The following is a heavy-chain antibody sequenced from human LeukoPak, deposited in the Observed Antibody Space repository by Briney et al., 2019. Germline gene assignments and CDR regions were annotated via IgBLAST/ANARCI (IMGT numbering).Heavy chain of an antibody. V-gene: IGHV1-69*13. J-gene: IGHJ4*02. CDR1: GFTFTSSA. D-gene: IGHD3-22*01. Sequence: SVKVSCKASGFTFTSSAMQWARQARGQGLEWMGGIIPIFGTANYAQKFQGRVTITADESTSTAYMELSSLRSEDTAVYYCARGYYDSSGYPENYWGQGTLVTVSS. CDR3: ARGYYDSSGYPENY. CDR2: IIPIFGTA.